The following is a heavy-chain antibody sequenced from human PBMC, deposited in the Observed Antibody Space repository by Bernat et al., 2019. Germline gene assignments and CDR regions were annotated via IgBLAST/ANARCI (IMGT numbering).Heavy chain of an antibody. J-gene: IGHJ4*02. D-gene: IGHD2-2*01. V-gene: IGHV3-23*01. CDR2: ISNSGVST. CDR3: ARDQRGYCSSTSCYQNFDY. Sequence: EVQLLESGGGLVQPGGSLSLSCAASGFTFGSYTMSWVRQAPGKGLEWVSTISNSGVSTYYADSVKGRFTISRDNSKNTLYLKMNSLRAEDTAVYYCARDQRGYCSSTSCYQNFDYWGQGTLVTVSS. CDR1: GFTFGSYT.